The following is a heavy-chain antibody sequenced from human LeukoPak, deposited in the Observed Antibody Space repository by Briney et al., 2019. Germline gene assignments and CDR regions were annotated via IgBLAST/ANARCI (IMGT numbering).Heavy chain of an antibody. D-gene: IGHD6-13*01. CDR2: INPNSGAT. CDR3: ARELSAVGRWGAFDM. V-gene: IGHV1-2*02. CDR1: GYTFTDYF. J-gene: IGHJ3*02. Sequence: ASVKVSCKASGYTFTDYFIHWIRQAPGQGLEWIGWINPNSGATSYAQKFQGRVTMTRDTSNNTGNMELTGLRFDDTAVYYWARELSAVGRWGAFDMWGQGTMVTVSS.